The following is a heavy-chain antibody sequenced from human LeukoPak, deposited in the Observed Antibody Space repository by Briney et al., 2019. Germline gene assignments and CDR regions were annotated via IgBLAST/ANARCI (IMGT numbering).Heavy chain of an antibody. Sequence: PGGSLRLSCAASGFTVSSNYMSWVRQAPGKGLEWVGRIKSKTDGGTTDYAAPVKGRFTISRDDSKNTLYLQMNSLKTEDTAVYYCTSHGRGFLEWLFLEYYFDYWGQGTLVTVSS. CDR1: GFTVSSNY. D-gene: IGHD3-3*01. V-gene: IGHV3-15*01. CDR2: IKSKTDGGTT. J-gene: IGHJ4*02. CDR3: TSHGRGFLEWLFLEYYFDY.